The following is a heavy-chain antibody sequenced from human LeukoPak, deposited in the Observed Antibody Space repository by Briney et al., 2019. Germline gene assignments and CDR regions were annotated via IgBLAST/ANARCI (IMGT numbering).Heavy chain of an antibody. V-gene: IGHV4-59*01. J-gene: IGHJ5*02. CDR3: VRVRSWFDP. Sequence: SETLSLTCTVSGDSTSSYYWSWIRQPPGKGLEWIGYIYYSGSTNYNPSLKSRVTISVDTSKNQFSLKLSSVTAADTAVYYCVRVRSWFDPWGQGTLVTVSS. CDR1: GDSTSSYY. CDR2: IYYSGST.